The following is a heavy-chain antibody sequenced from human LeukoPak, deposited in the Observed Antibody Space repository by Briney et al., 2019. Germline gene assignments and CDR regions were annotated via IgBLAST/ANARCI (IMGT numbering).Heavy chain of an antibody. CDR3: ARDIKVVGGGSRFHNCFDP. CDR2: IIPIFGTA. CDR1: GGTFSSYA. Sequence: SVKVSCKASGGTFSSYAISWVRQAPGQGLEWMGGIIPIFGTANSAQKFQGRVTITADKSTSTAYMELSSLRSEDTAVYYCARDIKVVGGGSRFHNCFDPWGQGTLVTVSS. V-gene: IGHV1-69*06. J-gene: IGHJ5*02. D-gene: IGHD2-15*01.